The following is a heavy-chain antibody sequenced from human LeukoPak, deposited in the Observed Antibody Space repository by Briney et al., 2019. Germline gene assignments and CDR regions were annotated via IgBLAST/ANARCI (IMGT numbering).Heavy chain of an antibody. Sequence: PGGSLRLSCAASGFTFSSYGMHWVRQAPGKGLEWVAFIRYDGSNKYYADSVKGRFTISRDNSKNTLYLQMNSLRAEDTAVYYCAKGYSSSRPWFDYWGQGTLVTVSS. CDR2: IRYDGSNK. CDR3: AKGYSSSRPWFDY. CDR1: GFTFSSYG. J-gene: IGHJ4*02. V-gene: IGHV3-30*02. D-gene: IGHD6-13*01.